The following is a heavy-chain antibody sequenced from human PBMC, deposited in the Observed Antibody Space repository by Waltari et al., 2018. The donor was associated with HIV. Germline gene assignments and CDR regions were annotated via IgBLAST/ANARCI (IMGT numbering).Heavy chain of an antibody. J-gene: IGHJ3*02. CDR3: ARLFQETDAFDI. Sequence: QLQLQESGPGLVKPSETLSLTCTVSGGSISSSSYYWGWIRQPPGKGLDLIGIIYYSGSTYYNPSLKSRVTISVDTSKNQFSLKLSSVTAADTAVYYCARLFQETDAFDIWGQGTMVTVSS. CDR2: IYYSGST. CDR1: GGSISSSSYY. V-gene: IGHV4-39*01.